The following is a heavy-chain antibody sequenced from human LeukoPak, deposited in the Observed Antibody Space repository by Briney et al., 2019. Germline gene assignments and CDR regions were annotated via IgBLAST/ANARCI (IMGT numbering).Heavy chain of an antibody. CDR3: ARGLRREQQLLRAFDY. Sequence: ASVKVSCKASGYTFTNYDINWVRQASGQGLEWMGWMNPNSGNTGSAQRFQGRVTMTSNTSISTAYMELSSLRSEDTAVYYCARGLRREQQLLRAFDYWGQGTPVTVSS. D-gene: IGHD6-13*01. V-gene: IGHV1-8*01. J-gene: IGHJ4*02. CDR2: MNPNSGNT. CDR1: GYTFTNYD.